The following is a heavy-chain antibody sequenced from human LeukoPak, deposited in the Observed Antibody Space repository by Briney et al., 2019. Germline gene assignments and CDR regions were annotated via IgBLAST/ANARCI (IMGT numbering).Heavy chain of an antibody. CDR2: ISYDGSNK. V-gene: IGHV3-30*18. CDR3: AKDGGYSSGWPLIDY. D-gene: IGHD6-19*01. J-gene: IGHJ4*02. Sequence: GGSLRLSCAASGFTFSSYGMHWVRRAPGKGLEWVAVISYDGSNKYYADSVKGRFTISRDNSKNTLYLQMNSLRAEDTAVYYCAKDGGYSSGWPLIDYWGQGTLVTVSS. CDR1: GFTFSSYG.